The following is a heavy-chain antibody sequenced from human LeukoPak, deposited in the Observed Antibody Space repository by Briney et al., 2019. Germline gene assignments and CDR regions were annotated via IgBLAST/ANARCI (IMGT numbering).Heavy chain of an antibody. V-gene: IGHV1-18*01. D-gene: IGHD6-13*01. Sequence: ASVKVSCKASGYTFTSYGISWVRQAPGQGLEWMGWISAYNGNTNYAQKLQGRVTMTTDTSTSTAYMELRSLRSDDTAVYYCARDKERKQQLVRPNYFDNWGQETLVTVSS. J-gene: IGHJ4*02. CDR3: ARDKERKQQLVRPNYFDN. CDR1: GYTFTSYG. CDR2: ISAYNGNT.